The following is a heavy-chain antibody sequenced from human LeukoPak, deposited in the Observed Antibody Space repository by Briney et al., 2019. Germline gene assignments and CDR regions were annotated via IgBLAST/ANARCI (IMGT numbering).Heavy chain of an antibody. V-gene: IGHV3-23*01. CDR1: GFTFSSYA. CDR2: ISGSGGST. CDR3: AKQLRLGFYYDI. Sequence: GGSLRLSCAASGFTFSSYAMSWVRQARGKGLEWVSAISGSGGSTYYADSVKGRFTISRDNSKNTLYLQMNSLRAEDTAVYYCAKQLRLGFYYDIWGQGTMVTVSS. D-gene: IGHD3-10*01. J-gene: IGHJ3*02.